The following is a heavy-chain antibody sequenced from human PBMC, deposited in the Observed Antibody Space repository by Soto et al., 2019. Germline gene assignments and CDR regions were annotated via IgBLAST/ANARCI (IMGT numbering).Heavy chain of an antibody. J-gene: IGHJ4*02. CDR3: AKVRPYCSGGTCYPYFDY. Sequence: GGSLRLSCAASGFTFSSYAMSWVRQAPGKGLEWVSVISSSGGSTNFADSVKGRFTISRDNSKNTLYLQMNSLRAEDTAIYYCAKVRPYCSGGTCYPYFDYWGQGTLVTVSS. CDR1: GFTFSSYA. V-gene: IGHV3-23*01. D-gene: IGHD2-15*01. CDR2: ISSSGGST.